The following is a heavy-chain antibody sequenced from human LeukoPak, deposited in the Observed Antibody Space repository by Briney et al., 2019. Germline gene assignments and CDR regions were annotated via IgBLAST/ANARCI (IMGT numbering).Heavy chain of an antibody. V-gene: IGHV4-59*08. CDR1: GGSIRNYY. D-gene: IGHD5-12*01. CDR2: IYYSGNT. Sequence: SETLSLTCTVSGGSIRNYYWSWIRQPPGKGLEWIGYIYYSGNTNQNPSLKSRVTISVDTSKNQFSLKLSSVTAADTAVYYCARHPPRYSGPDYWGQGTLVTVSS. J-gene: IGHJ4*02. CDR3: ARHPPRYSGPDY.